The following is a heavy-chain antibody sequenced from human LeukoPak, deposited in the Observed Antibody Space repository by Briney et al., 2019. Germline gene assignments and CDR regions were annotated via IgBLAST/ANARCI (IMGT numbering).Heavy chain of an antibody. CDR1: GFTFSSYA. CDR2: ISGSGGST. Sequence: GGSLRLSCAASGFTFSSYAMSWVRQAPGKGPEWVSAISGSGGSTYYADSVKGRFTISRDNSKNTLYLQMNSLRAEDTAVYYCAKVLTVSPPYYYYGMDVWGKGTTVTVSS. CDR3: AKVLTVSPPYYYYGMDV. D-gene: IGHD2-8*01. J-gene: IGHJ6*04. V-gene: IGHV3-23*01.